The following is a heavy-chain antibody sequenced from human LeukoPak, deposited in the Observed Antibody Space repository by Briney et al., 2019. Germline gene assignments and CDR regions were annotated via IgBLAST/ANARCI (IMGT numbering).Heavy chain of an antibody. D-gene: IGHD2-15*01. CDR3: ARDRGCSGGSCYYDY. CDR2: IYYRGST. CDR1: GGSISSYY. J-gene: IGHJ4*02. Sequence: SETLSLTCTVSGGSISSYYWSWIRQPPGKGPEWIGYIYYRGSTNYNPSLKSRVTISVDTSKNQFSLRLSSVTAADTAVYYCARDRGCSGGSCYYDYWGQGTLVTVSS. V-gene: IGHV4-59*01.